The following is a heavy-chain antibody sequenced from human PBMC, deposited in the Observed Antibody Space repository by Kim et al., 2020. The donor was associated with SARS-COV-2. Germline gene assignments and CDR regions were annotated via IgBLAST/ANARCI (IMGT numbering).Heavy chain of an antibody. CDR1: GYTFTSYA. J-gene: IGHJ5*02. D-gene: IGHD2-2*01. V-gene: IGHV7-4-1*02. Sequence: ASVKVSCKASGYTFTSYAMNWVRQAPGQGLEWMGWINTNTGNPTYAQGFTGRFVFSLDTSVSTAYLQISSLKAEDTAVYYCAGDRRGYCSSTSCYSSEGWFGPWGQGTLVTVSS. CDR3: AGDRRGYCSSTSCYSSEGWFGP. CDR2: INTNTGNP.